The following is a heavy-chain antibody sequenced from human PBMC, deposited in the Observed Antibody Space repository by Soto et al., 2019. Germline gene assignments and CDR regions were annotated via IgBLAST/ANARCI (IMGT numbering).Heavy chain of an antibody. V-gene: IGHV3-74*01. CDR3: ARGAGGAYYLDY. D-gene: IGHD3-10*01. Sequence: EVQLVESGGGLVQPGGSLRLSCATSGFTFTNYWTHWVRQAPGEGLVWVSRISGDGSRTNYADSVKGRFTISRDNAKTSLYLQMNRLRADDTAVYYCARGAGGAYYLDYWGQGTLVTVSS. J-gene: IGHJ4*02. CDR2: ISGDGSRT. CDR1: GFTFTNYW.